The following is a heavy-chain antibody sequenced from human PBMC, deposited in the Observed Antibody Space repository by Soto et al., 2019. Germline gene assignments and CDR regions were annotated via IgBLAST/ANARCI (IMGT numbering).Heavy chain of an antibody. Sequence: QVQLQEAGPGLVRPSQTLSLTCTVAGGSMSENDYYWNWLRQSPGQGLQWIGYIYDTWTTSYSPSLKSRVTMSADRSRNQFSLKLTSVTAADTALYFCARGIVRGGFDIWGQGTLVTVSS. CDR1: GGSMSENDYY. CDR3: ARGIVRGGFDI. J-gene: IGHJ3*02. D-gene: IGHD3-10*02. V-gene: IGHV4-30-4*01. CDR2: IYDTWTT.